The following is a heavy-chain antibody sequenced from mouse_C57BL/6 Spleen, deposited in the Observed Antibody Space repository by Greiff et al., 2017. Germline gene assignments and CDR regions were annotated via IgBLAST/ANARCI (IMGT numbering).Heavy chain of an antibody. Sequence: EVKLVESGGGLVKPGGSLKLSCAASGFTFSDYGMHWVRQAPEKGLEWVAYISSGSSTIYYADTVKGRFTISRDNAKNTLFLQMTSLMSEDTAMYYCARTRGWYFDVWGTRTTVTVSS. J-gene: IGHJ1*03. V-gene: IGHV5-17*01. CDR2: ISSGSSTI. CDR3: ARTRGWYFDV. CDR1: GFTFSDYG.